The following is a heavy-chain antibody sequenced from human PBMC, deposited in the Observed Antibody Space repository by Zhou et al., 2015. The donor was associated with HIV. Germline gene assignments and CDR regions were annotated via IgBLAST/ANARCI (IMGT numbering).Heavy chain of an antibody. CDR3: ARPFRPGAGDGMDV. Sequence: QVQLVESGGGVVQPGRSLRLSCAASGFTFSSYGMHWVRQAPGKGLEWVAVIWYDGSNKYYADSVKGRFTISRDNSKNTLYLQMNSLRAEDTAVYYCARPFRPGAGDGMDVWGQGTTVTVSS. CDR2: IWYDGSNK. J-gene: IGHJ6*02. D-gene: IGHD3-10*01. V-gene: IGHV3-33*01. CDR1: GFTFSSYG.